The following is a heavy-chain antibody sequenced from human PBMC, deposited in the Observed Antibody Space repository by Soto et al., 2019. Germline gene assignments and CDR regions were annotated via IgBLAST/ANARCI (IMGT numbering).Heavy chain of an antibody. Sequence: SETLSLTCTVSGGSVSSGSYYWSWIRQPPGKGLEWIGYIYYSGSTNYNPSIKSRVTISVDTSKNQFSLKLSSVTAADTAVYYCAAYSSSWYYFDYWGQGTLVTVSS. CDR3: AAYSSSWYYFDY. CDR1: GGSVSSGSYY. J-gene: IGHJ4*02. V-gene: IGHV4-61*01. CDR2: IYYSGST. D-gene: IGHD6-13*01.